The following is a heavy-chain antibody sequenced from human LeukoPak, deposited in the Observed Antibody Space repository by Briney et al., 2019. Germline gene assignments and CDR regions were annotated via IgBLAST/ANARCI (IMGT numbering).Heavy chain of an antibody. V-gene: IGHV4-34*01. J-gene: IGHJ5*02. Sequence: SETLSLTCAVYGGSFSGYYWSWIRQPPGKGLEWIAEINHSGSTNYNPSLKSRVTISVDTSKNQLSLKLSSVAAADTAVYYCASGLLWFGEAWGQGTLVTVSS. CDR2: INHSGST. CDR3: ASGLLWFGEA. D-gene: IGHD3-10*01. CDR1: GGSFSGYY.